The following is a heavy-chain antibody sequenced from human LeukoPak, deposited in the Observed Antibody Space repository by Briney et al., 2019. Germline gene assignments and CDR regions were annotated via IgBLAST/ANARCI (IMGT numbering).Heavy chain of an antibody. V-gene: IGHV3-7*01. J-gene: IGHJ4*02. CDR3: ARVGADFWSGYFDY. CDR2: IKQDGSEK. D-gene: IGHD3-3*01. CDR1: GFTFSSYW. Sequence: AGGSLRLSCAASGFTFSSYWMSWVRQAPGKGLEWVANIKQDGSEKYYVDSVKGRFTISRDSAKNSLYLQMNSLRAEDTAVYYCARVGADFWSGYFDYWGQGTLVTVSS.